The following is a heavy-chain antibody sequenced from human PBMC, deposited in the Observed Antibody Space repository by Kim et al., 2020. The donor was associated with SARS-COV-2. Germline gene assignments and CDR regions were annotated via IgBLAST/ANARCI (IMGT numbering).Heavy chain of an antibody. Sequence: SETLSLTCAVSGGSINSLDWWSWVRQTPGTGLEWIGEIYKNGDTNYNPSLKSRVTISIDTSKNQFSLRLKSMTAADTAIYYCARAGLLRYFDY. CDR1: GGSINSLDW. V-gene: IGHV4-4*02. CDR3: ARAGLLRYFDY. CDR2: IYKNGDT. D-gene: IGHD3-9*01. J-gene: IGHJ4*01.